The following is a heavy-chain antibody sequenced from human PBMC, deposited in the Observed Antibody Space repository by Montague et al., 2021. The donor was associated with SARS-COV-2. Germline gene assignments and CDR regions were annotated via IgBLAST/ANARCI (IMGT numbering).Heavy chain of an antibody. V-gene: IGHV3-11*01. J-gene: IGHJ4*02. Sequence: SLRLSCEASGFIVSDYYMTWVRQAPGKGLEWVSYISSSGTFLYYXDSFQGRFTISRDNAKNSLYLQMNSLTAEDTAVYYCGRDAKATVYWGQGTLVTVSS. D-gene: IGHD1-1*01. CDR1: GFIVSDYY. CDR2: ISSSGTFL. CDR3: GRDAKATVY.